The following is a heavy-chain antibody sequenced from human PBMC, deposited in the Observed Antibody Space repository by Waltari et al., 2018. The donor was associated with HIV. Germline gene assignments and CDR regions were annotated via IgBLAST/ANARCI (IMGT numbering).Heavy chain of an antibody. J-gene: IGHJ4*02. CDR3: ARGPYGYCSSTSCYRGVDY. D-gene: IGHD2-2*02. CDR2: INHSGST. CDR1: GGSFSGYY. V-gene: IGHV4-34*01. Sequence: QVQLQQWGAGLLKPSETLSLTCAVHGGSFSGYYWSWIRQPPGKGLEWIGEINHSGSTNYNPSLKSRVTISVDTSKNQFSLKLSSVTAADTAVYYCARGPYGYCSSTSCYRGVDYWGQGTLVTVSS.